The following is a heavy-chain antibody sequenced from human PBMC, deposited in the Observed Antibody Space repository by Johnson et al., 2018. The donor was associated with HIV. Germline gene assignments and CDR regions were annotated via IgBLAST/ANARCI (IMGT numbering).Heavy chain of an antibody. CDR3: ARLGVGATWHAFDI. D-gene: IGHD1-26*01. CDR1: GFTVSSNY. Sequence: VHLVESGGGVVQPGRSLRLSCAASGFTVSSNYMSWVRQAPGKGLEWVSVIYSGGSTYYADSVKGRFTISRDNSKNTLYLQMNSLRAEDTAVYYCARLGVGATWHAFDIWGQGTLVTVSS. V-gene: IGHV3-66*02. CDR2: IYSGGST. J-gene: IGHJ3*02.